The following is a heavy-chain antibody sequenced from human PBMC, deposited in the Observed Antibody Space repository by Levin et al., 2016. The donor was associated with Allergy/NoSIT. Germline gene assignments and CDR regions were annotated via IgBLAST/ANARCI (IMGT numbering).Heavy chain of an antibody. CDR1: GFTFSSYA. J-gene: IGHJ6*02. CDR2: ISGSGGST. D-gene: IGHD3-10*01. Sequence: GESLKISCAASGFTFSSYAMSWVRQAPGKGLEWVSAISGSGGSTYYADSVKGRFTISRDNSKNTLYLQMNSLRAEDTAVYYCAKDRIGDEDYYGMDVWGQGTTVTVSS. CDR3: AKDRIGDEDYYGMDV. V-gene: IGHV3-23*01.